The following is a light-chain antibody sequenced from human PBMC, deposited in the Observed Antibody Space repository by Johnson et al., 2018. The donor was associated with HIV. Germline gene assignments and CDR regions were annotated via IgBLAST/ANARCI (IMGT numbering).Light chain of an antibody. CDR2: DNN. CDR3: GTWDSSLSAYV. J-gene: IGLJ1*01. Sequence: QSVLTQPPSVSAAPGQKVTISCSGSSSNIGNNYVSWYQQLPGTAPKLLIYDNNKRPSGIPDRFSGSKSGTSATLGITELQTADEADYYCGTWDSSLSAYVFGTGTKVTVL. V-gene: IGLV1-51*01. CDR1: SSNIGNNY.